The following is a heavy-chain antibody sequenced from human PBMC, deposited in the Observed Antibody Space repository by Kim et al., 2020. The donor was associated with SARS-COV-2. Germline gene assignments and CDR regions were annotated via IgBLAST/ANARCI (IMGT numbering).Heavy chain of an antibody. Sequence: TSYHPSLKSRVTISVDTSKNQFSLKLSSVTAADTAVYYCARQLRPAPPDVWGQGTTVTVSS. CDR2: T. D-gene: IGHD3-16*01. J-gene: IGHJ6*02. CDR3: ARQLRPAPPDV. V-gene: IGHV4-39*01.